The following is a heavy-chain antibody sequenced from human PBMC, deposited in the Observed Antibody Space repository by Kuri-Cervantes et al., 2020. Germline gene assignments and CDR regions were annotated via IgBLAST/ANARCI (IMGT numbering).Heavy chain of an antibody. D-gene: IGHD1-1*01. Sequence: SETLSLTCAVSGGSISSSNWWSWVRQPPGKGLEWIGEIYHSGSTNYNPSLKSRVTISVGKSKNQFSLKLSSVTAADTAVYYCARGTFLGYYYMDVWGKGTTVTVSS. CDR1: GGSISSSNW. J-gene: IGHJ6*03. CDR2: IYHSGST. CDR3: ARGTFLGYYYMDV. V-gene: IGHV4-4*02.